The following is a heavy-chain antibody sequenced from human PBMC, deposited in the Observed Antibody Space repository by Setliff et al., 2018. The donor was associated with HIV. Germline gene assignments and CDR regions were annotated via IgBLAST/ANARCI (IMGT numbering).Heavy chain of an antibody. D-gene: IGHD3-10*01. CDR1: GGPITSNTYF. V-gene: IGHV4-39*01. CDR2: IYHSGNT. J-gene: IGHJ4*02. Sequence: KPSETLSLTCSVSGGPITSNTYFWDWIRQAPGKGLEWIGSIYHSGNTYYNPSLKSRVSISVDTSKRQFSLKLTSVTAGDSALYYCARRRGQKATGRYYFDFWGQGALVTVSS. CDR3: ARRRGQKATGRYYFDF.